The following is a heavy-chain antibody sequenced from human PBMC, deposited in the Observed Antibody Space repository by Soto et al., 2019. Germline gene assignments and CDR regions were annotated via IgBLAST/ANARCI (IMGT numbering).Heavy chain of an antibody. J-gene: IGHJ4*02. Sequence: QVQLEQSGPQLKMPGASVKVSCKASGYIFINYYMHWVRQAPGQGPEWMGFVNPRTGSTNYAQKFQGRLTLTRDTSTSTFYMDLSGLTAADTAVYFCARDSHTVKNHEWGQGTLVTVSS. CDR1: GYIFINYY. CDR2: VNPRTGST. V-gene: IGHV1-46*01. D-gene: IGHD4-4*01. CDR3: ARDSHTVKNHE.